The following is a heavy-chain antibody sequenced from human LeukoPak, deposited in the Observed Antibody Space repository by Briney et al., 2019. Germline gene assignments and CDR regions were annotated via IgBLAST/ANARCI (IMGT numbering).Heavy chain of an antibody. CDR2: ISAYNGNT. Sequence: ASVKVSCKASGYTFTSYGISWVRQAPGQGLEWMGLISAYNGNTNYAQKLQGRVTMTTDTSTSTAYMELRSLRSDDTAVYYCAREGGWFGELILSFDYWGQGTLVTVSS. CDR1: GYTFTSYG. D-gene: IGHD3-10*01. CDR3: AREGGWFGELILSFDY. J-gene: IGHJ4*02. V-gene: IGHV1-18*04.